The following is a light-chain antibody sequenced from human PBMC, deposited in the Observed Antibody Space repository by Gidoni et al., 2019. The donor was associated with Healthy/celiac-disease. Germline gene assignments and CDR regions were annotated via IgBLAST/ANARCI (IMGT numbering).Light chain of an antibody. CDR1: QSFSSY. V-gene: IGKV3-11*01. CDR2: DAS. CDR3: QQRSNRPWT. Sequence: EIVLTQSPATLSVSPGERATLSCRASQSFSSYLAWYQQKPGQAPRLLIYDASNRATGIPARFSGSGSGTDFTLTISSLEPEDFAVYYCQQRSNRPWTFGQGTKVEIK. J-gene: IGKJ1*01.